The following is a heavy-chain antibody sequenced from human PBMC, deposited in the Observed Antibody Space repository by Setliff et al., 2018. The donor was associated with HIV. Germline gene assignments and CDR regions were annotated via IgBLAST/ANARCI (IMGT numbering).Heavy chain of an antibody. CDR2: INAGNGNT. D-gene: IGHD3-22*01. CDR3: ARDYDSSGYYY. Sequence: ASVKVSCKASGYTFTSYAMHWVRQAPGQRLEWMGWINAGNGNTEYSQKFQGRVTITRDTSASTAYMELSSLRSEDTAVYYCARDYDSSGYYYWGQGTLVTVSS. CDR1: GYTFTSYA. V-gene: IGHV1-3*01. J-gene: IGHJ4*02.